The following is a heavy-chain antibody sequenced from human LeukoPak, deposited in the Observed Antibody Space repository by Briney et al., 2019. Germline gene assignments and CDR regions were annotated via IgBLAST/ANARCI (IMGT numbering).Heavy chain of an antibody. CDR1: GFTFSSYA. V-gene: IGHV3-23*01. Sequence: GGSLRLSCAASGFTFSSYAMSWVRQAPGKGLEWVSAISGSGGSTYYADSVKGRFTISRDNSKNTLYLQMNSLRAEDTAVYYCAKSEIVGATRGSESDYWGQGTLVTVSS. CDR2: ISGSGGST. D-gene: IGHD1-26*01. CDR3: AKSEIVGATRGSESDY. J-gene: IGHJ4*02.